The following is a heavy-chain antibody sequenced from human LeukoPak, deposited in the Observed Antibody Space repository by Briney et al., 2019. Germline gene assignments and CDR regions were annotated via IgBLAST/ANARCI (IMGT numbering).Heavy chain of an antibody. J-gene: IGHJ4*02. D-gene: IGHD5-18*01. Sequence: SETLSLTCTVSGYSISRGYHWGWIRQPPGTGLEWIGSIYHSGVTDYNPSLKSRVTILVDTSKNQFSLKLSSVTAADTAVYYCARDRGYSYGFDYWGQGTLVTVSS. CDR2: IYHSGVT. CDR1: GYSISRGYH. V-gene: IGHV4-38-2*02. CDR3: ARDRGYSYGFDY.